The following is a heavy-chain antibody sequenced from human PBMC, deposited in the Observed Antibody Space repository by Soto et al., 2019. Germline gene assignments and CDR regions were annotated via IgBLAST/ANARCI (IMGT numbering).Heavy chain of an antibody. J-gene: IGHJ6*02. D-gene: IGHD2-2*01. CDR1: GGTFSSYA. Sequence: QVQLVQSGAEVKKPGSSVKVSCKASGGTFSSYAISWVRQAPGQGLEWMGGIIPIFGTANYAQKFQGRVTITADKSTSTAYMELSSLRSEDTAVYYCARAGPSDCSSTSCEYYYYYGMDVWGQVTTVTVSS. V-gene: IGHV1-69*06. CDR3: ARAGPSDCSSTSCEYYYYYGMDV. CDR2: IIPIFGTA.